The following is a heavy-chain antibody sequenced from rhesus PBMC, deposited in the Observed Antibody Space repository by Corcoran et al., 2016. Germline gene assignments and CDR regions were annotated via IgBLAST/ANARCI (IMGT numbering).Heavy chain of an antibody. CDR3: ARDDRYSPFDY. CDR2: IYGMSGST. V-gene: IGHV4S7*01. CDR1: GGPISDSYY. J-gene: IGHJ4*01. D-gene: IGHD1-44*02. Sequence: QVQLQESGPGLVKPSETLSLTCAVSGGPISDSYYWNWIRQPPGKGREWIGNIYGMSGSTYDNTSLKRRVTISKGTSKNQFSRKLRSVPAADTAVYYCARDDRYSPFDYWGQGVLVTVSS.